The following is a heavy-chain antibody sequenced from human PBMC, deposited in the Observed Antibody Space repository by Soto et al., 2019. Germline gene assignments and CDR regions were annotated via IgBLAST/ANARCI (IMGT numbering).Heavy chain of an antibody. D-gene: IGHD4-17*01. Sequence: GGSLRLSCAASGFTFSSYGMHWVRQAPGKGLEWVAVISYDGSNKYYADSVKGRFTISRDNSKNTLYLQMNSLRAEDTAVYYCAKDFAVEPTVEDYYMDVWGKGTTVTVSS. CDR2: ISYDGSNK. CDR1: GFTFSSYG. CDR3: AKDFAVEPTVEDYYMDV. V-gene: IGHV3-30*18. J-gene: IGHJ6*03.